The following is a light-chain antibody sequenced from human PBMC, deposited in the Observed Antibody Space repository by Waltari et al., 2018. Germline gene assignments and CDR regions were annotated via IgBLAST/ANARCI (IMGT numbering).Light chain of an antibody. V-gene: IGLV3-21*04. Sequence: SYVLTQPASVSVAPGRTATITCEGNNIEGTTVHWYQKKSGQAPVLVIRYDTDRPSGIPERLSGSNSGNTATLTINRVEAGDEADYYCQVWHTTSDRRLGVFGGGTKLTVL. J-gene: IGLJ3*02. CDR1: NIEGTT. CDR3: QVWHTTSDRRLGV. CDR2: YDT.